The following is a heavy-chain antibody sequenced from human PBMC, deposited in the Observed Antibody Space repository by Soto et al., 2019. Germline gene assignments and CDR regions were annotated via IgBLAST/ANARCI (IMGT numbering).Heavy chain of an antibody. CDR1: GGTFSSYA. D-gene: IGHD1-7*01. J-gene: IGHJ5*02. CDR3: ARGSNWNYGEHWFDP. V-gene: IGHV1-69*13. CDR2: IIPIFGTA. Sequence: GASVKVSCKASGGTFSSYAISWVRQAPGQGLEWMGGIIPIFGTANYAQKFQGRVTITADESTSTAYMELSSLRSEDTAVYYCARGSNWNYGEHWFDPWGQGTLVTVSS.